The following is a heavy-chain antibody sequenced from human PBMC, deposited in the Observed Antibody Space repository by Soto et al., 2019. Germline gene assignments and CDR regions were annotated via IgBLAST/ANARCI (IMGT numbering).Heavy chain of an antibody. V-gene: IGHV4-59*07. CDR3: IRDVGAVSAY. J-gene: IGHJ4*02. CDR2: IYYSGST. Sequence: PSYSLALSCTVSGGCMNSYDVSWIRQPPGKGLEWIGYIYYSGSTNYNPSLKSRVTISVDTSKNQFSLKLSSVTAAATAVYYGIRDVGAVSAYRGQRTPVP. D-gene: IGHD3-3*01. CDR1: GGCMNSYD.